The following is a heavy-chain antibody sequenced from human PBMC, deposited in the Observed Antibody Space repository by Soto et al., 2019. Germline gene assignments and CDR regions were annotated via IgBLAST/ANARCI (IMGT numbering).Heavy chain of an antibody. CDR3: ARESFASTYYDFWSGPPPPPMSYFDY. Sequence: ASVKVSCKASGYTFTSYGISWVRQAPGQGLEWMGWISAYNGNTNYAQKLQGRVIMNTDTSTSTAYMELRSLRSEDTAVYYCARESFASTYYDFWSGPPPPPMSYFDYWGQGTLVTVSS. V-gene: IGHV1-18*01. J-gene: IGHJ4*02. CDR2: ISAYNGNT. CDR1: GYTFTSYG. D-gene: IGHD3-3*01.